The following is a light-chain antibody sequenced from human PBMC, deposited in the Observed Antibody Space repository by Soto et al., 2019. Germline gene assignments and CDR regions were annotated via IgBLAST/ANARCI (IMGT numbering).Light chain of an antibody. CDR2: DVS. CDR3: SSDANNVV. Sequence: QSALTQPASVSGSPGQSITISCTGTSSDLGTYNYVSWYQQHPGKAPKLMIYDVSARPSGLSNRFSGSKFGNTASLTISGLQAEDEAVYYCSSDANNVVFGGGTKLTVL. V-gene: IGLV2-14*01. J-gene: IGLJ2*01. CDR1: SSDLGTYNY.